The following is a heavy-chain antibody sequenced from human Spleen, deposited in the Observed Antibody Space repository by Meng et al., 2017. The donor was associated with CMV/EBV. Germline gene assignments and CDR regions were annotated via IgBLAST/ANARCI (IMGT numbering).Heavy chain of an antibody. D-gene: IGHD5-24*01. CDR1: GGSISSSSYY. CDR2: IYYSGST. CDR3: ARERRGDGYNWDAFDI. V-gene: IGHV4-39*07. J-gene: IGHJ3*02. Sequence: SETLSLTCTVSGGSISSSSYYWGWIRQPPGKGLEWIGSIYYSGSTYYNPSLKSRVTISLDTSMSQFSLKLSSVTAADTAVYYCARERRGDGYNWDAFDIWGQGTMVTVSS.